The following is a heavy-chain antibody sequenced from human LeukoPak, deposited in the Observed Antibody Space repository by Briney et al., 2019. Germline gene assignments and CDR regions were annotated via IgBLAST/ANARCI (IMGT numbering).Heavy chain of an antibody. CDR1: GFTFSDYY. D-gene: IGHD6-19*01. CDR2: ISGSGSTI. Sequence: GGSLRLSCAASGFTFSDYYMSWIRQAPGKGLEWVSYISGSGSTIYYADSVKGRFTISRDNAKNSLYLQMNSLRAEDTAVYYCARATYSSGWLPEADYWGQGTLVTVPS. CDR3: ARATYSSGWLPEADY. V-gene: IGHV3-11*01. J-gene: IGHJ4*02.